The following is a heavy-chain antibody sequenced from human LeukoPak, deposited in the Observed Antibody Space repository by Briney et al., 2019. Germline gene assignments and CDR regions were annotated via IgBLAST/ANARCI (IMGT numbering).Heavy chain of an antibody. CDR2: ISGSGGST. J-gene: IGHJ5*02. CDR1: GFTFSSYA. CDR3: AKYYDSSGYYPSWFDP. Sequence: GSLSLSCAASGFTFSSYAMSWVRQAPGKGLEWVSAISGSGGSTYYADSVKGRFTISRDNSKNTLYLQMNSLRAEDTAVYYCAKYYDSSGYYPSWFDPWGQGTLVTVSS. D-gene: IGHD3-22*01. V-gene: IGHV3-23*01.